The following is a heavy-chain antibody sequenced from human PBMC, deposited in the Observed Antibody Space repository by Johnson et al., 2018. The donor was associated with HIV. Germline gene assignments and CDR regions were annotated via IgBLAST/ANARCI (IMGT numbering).Heavy chain of an antibody. CDR1: GFTFSSYA. CDR3: ARGGAWGWRGNDAFDI. CDR2: ISYDGSNK. V-gene: IGHV3-30*04. Sequence: QMQLVESGGGVVQPGRSLRLSCAASGFTFSSYAMHWVRQAPGKGLEWVALISYDGSNKYYADSVKGRFTFSRDHSKNTLYLQMNSLRAEDTAVYYCARGGAWGWRGNDAFDIWGQGTMVTVSS. J-gene: IGHJ3*02. D-gene: IGHD3-3*01.